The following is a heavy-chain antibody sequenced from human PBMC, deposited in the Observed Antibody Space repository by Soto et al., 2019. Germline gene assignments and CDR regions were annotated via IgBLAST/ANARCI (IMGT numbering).Heavy chain of an antibody. J-gene: IGHJ6*01. CDR1: VFTFGTYS. D-gene: IGHD3-3*01. V-gene: IGHV3-48*02. Sequence: VGSLRLSCACSVFTFGTYSMNWVRQAAGKGLEWIAYISYDSDTIQYADSVKGRFTISRDNAKNSLYLQMNSLRDEDTAVYYCARLYYDYVWGQGTTVTVSS. CDR2: ISYDSDTI. CDR3: ARLYYDYV.